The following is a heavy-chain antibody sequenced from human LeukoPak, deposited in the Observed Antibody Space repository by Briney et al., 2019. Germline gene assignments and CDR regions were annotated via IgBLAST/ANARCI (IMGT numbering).Heavy chain of an antibody. J-gene: IGHJ4*02. CDR1: GYTFTGYY. V-gene: IGHV1-2*02. D-gene: IGHD2-8*01. Sequence: GASVKVSCKASGYTFTGYYMHWVRQAPGQGLEWVGWINPNSGGTNYAQKFQGRVTMTRDTSISTAYMELSRLRSDDTAVYYCATCLRWCMLELIYSWGQGTLVTVSS. CDR2: INPNSGGT. CDR3: ATCLRWCMLELIYS.